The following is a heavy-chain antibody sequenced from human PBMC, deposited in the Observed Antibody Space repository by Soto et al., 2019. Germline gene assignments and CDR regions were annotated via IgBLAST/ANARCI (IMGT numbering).Heavy chain of an antibody. Sequence: VNGSCKSSGKSFSSHAITWVRQDPGQGLEWMGGIMPVFDTPTYARRFQQRVTITADKSTNTSYMQLRSLRSEDTAAYYCARGGALSRSWYWGDGLDSTGQ. J-gene: IGHJ4*02. V-gene: IGHV1-69*13. CDR3: ARGGALSRSWYWGDGLDS. CDR1: GKSFSSHA. CDR2: IMPVFDTP. D-gene: IGHD6-13*01.